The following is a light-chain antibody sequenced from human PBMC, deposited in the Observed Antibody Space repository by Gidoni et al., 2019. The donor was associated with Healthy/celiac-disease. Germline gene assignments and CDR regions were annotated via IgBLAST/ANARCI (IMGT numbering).Light chain of an antibody. V-gene: IGKV1-39*01. CDR1: QYISSY. J-gene: IGKJ1*01. Sequence: DIQMTQSPSSLSASVGDRVAITCRASQYISSYLNWYQQKPGKAPNLLIFAASGLQSGVPSRFSGSGSGTDFTLTISSLQPEDFATYYCQQSYSAPWTFXQXTKVXIK. CDR2: AAS. CDR3: QQSYSAPWT.